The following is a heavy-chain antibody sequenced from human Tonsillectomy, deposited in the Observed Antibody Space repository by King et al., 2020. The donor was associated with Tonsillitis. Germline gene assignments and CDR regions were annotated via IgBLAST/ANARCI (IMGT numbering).Heavy chain of an antibody. D-gene: IGHD1-26*01. V-gene: IGHV6-1*01. CDR2: TYYRSKWYS. CDR3: SRRESGSTAALFHY. Sequence: VQLQQSGPGLVKPSQTLSLTCAISGDSVSSNSAAWDWLRQSPSRGLEWLGRTYYRSKWYSDSAVTVKSRITINPDTSKNQFSMQLNSVTPEDAAVYYCSRRESGSTAALFHYWGQGPLVTVSS. J-gene: IGHJ4*02. CDR1: GDSVSSNSAA.